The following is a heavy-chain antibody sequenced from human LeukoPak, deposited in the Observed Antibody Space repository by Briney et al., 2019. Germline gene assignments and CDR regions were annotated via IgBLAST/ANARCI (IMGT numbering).Heavy chain of an antibody. Sequence: QSGGSLRLSCAASGFTFSIYWMSWVRQAPGKGLGWVANIKQDGSDKFYVDSVKGRFTISRDNAKNSMYLQMSSLRAEDTAIYYCARVLPVASRDYWGQGTLVTVSS. CDR3: ARVLPVASRDY. CDR1: GFTFSIYW. J-gene: IGHJ4*02. V-gene: IGHV3-7*01. D-gene: IGHD2-2*01. CDR2: IKQDGSDK.